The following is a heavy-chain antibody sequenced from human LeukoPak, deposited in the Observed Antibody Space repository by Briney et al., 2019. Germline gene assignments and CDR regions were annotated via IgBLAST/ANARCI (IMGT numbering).Heavy chain of an antibody. Sequence: SETLSLTCTVSGYSISSGYYWGCIRQPPGKGLEWIGYIYYSGITNYNPSLKSRVTISVDTSKSQFSLKLSSVTAADTALYYCARAGRWEGRPHAFDIWGQGTMVTISS. CDR2: IYYSGIT. CDR3: ARAGRWEGRPHAFDI. V-gene: IGHV4-61*01. J-gene: IGHJ3*02. CDR1: GYSISSGYY. D-gene: IGHD1-26*01.